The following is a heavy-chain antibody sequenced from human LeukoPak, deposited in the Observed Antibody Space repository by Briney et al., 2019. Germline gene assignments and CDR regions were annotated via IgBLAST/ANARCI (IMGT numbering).Heavy chain of an antibody. V-gene: IGHV5-51*01. J-gene: IGHJ4*02. Sequence: AGESLKISCRASGYSFPTYWLAWVRQMPGKGLEWMGIIFPDDSDTRYSPSFQGQVTISADKSISTAYLQWSSLKASDTAMYYCARLTGRQYYFDYWGQGTLVTVSS. CDR2: IFPDDSDT. CDR3: ARLTGRQYYFDY. D-gene: IGHD3-9*01. CDR1: GYSFPTYW.